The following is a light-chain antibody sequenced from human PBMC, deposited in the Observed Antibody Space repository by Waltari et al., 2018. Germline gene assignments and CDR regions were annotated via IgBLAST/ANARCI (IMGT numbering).Light chain of an antibody. Sequence: DIQMTQSPSSLSASGGDTVTSTCQASGGIGNNLNWYQQKPGKAPKLLIYRASSLQSGIPSRFSGSGSGTDFTLTISSLQPEDFATYYCQQCYSYPWTFGQGTKVEIK. CDR2: RAS. CDR1: GGIGNN. CDR3: QQCYSYPWT. J-gene: IGKJ1*01. V-gene: IGKV1-16*01.